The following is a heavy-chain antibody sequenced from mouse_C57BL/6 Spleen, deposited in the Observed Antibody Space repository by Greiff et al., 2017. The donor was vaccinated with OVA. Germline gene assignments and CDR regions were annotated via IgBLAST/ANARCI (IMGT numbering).Heavy chain of an antibody. CDR2: ISDGGSYT. Sequence: EVHLVESGGGLVKPGGSLKLSCAASGFTFSSYAMSWVRQTPEKRLEWVATISDGGSYTYYPDNVKGRFTFSRDNAKNNLYLQMSHLKSEDTAMYYCARDIASHIWYRFAYWGQGTLVTVSA. CDR1: GFTFSSYA. J-gene: IGHJ3*01. V-gene: IGHV5-4*01. CDR3: ARDIASHIWYRFAY. D-gene: IGHD2-1*01.